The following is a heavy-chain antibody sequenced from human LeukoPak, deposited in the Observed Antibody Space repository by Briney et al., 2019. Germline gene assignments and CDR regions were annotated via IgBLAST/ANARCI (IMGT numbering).Heavy chain of an antibody. CDR2: TYYRSKWYN. CDR1: GDSASSNTPA. J-gene: IGHJ4*02. D-gene: IGHD6-13*01. CDR3: ARQQRGAFDY. V-gene: IGHV6-1*01. Sequence: PSQTLSLTCAISGDSASSNTPAWNWIRQSPSRGLEWLGRTYYRSKWYNDYAVSVRSRITINPDTAKNQFSLQLNSVTPEDTAVYYCARQQRGAFDYWGQGTLVTVSS.